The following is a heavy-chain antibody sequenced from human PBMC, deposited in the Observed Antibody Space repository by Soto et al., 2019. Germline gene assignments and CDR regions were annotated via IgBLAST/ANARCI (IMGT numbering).Heavy chain of an antibody. Sequence: KASETLSLTCAVSGGSISSGSYSWSWIRQPPGKGLEWIGYIYHSGSTYYNPSLKSRVTISVDRSKNQFSLKLSSVTAADTAVYYCARDQGSNWFDPWGQGTLVTVSS. J-gene: IGHJ5*02. CDR3: ARDQGSNWFDP. V-gene: IGHV4-30-2*01. CDR1: GGSISSGSYS. CDR2: IYHSGST. D-gene: IGHD2-15*01.